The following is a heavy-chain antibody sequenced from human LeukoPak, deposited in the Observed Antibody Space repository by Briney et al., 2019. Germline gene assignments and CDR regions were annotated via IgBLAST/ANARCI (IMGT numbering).Heavy chain of an antibody. CDR1: GGSIGTYY. Sequence: PSETLSLTCNLSGGSIGTYYWSWIRQPPGKGLEWIGYIHYSGSTTSIPSLKSRVSISVDTPKNQFSLKLSSVTAADTAVYYRARMIYDFWSGYYNFGAFGIWGQGTMVTVSS. CDR3: ARMIYDFWSGYYNFGAFGI. D-gene: IGHD3-3*01. CDR2: IHYSGST. J-gene: IGHJ3*02. V-gene: IGHV4-59*08.